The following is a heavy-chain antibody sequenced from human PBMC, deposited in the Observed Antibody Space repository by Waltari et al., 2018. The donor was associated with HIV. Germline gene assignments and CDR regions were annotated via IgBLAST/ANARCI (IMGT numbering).Heavy chain of an antibody. CDR3: ARTPYDTSGYCFDY. J-gene: IGHJ4*02. V-gene: IGHV3-33*01. Sequence: QVQLVEAGGGVVQPGRSLRLSCTASGFIFSSYGMHWVRQAPGKGLEWVGVVWYDGNNKDYSDSVKGRFTISRDNSKNTLYLQMNNLRVEDTAVYYCARTPYDTSGYCFDYWGQGTLGTVSS. D-gene: IGHD3-22*01. CDR2: VWYDGNNK. CDR1: GFIFSSYG.